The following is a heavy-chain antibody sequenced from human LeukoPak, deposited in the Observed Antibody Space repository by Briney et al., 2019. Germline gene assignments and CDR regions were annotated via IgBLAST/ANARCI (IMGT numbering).Heavy chain of an antibody. J-gene: IGHJ4*02. CDR1: GFTFSSYW. V-gene: IGHV3-7*01. CDR3: ARDRVSYSSGPFDY. CDR2: IKQDGSEK. Sequence: GGSLRLSCAASGFTFSSYWMSWVRQAPGKGLEWVANIKQDGSEKYYVDSVKGRFTISRDNAKNSLYLQMNSLRAEDTAVYYCARDRVSYSSGPFDYWGQGTLVTVPS. D-gene: IGHD6-19*01.